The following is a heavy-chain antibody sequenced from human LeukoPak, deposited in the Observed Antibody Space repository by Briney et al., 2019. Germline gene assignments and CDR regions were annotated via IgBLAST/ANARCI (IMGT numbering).Heavy chain of an antibody. D-gene: IGHD5-12*01. CDR2: MNPNSGNT. CDR3: ARVGYAYYYYYYMDV. CDR1: GYTFTSYD. Sequence: ASVKVSCKASGYTFTSYDINWVRQATGQGLEWMGWMNPNSGNTGYAQKFQGRVTMTRNTSISTAYMELSSLSSEDTAVYYCARVGYAYYYYYYMDVWGEGTTVTVSS. V-gene: IGHV1-8*01. J-gene: IGHJ6*03.